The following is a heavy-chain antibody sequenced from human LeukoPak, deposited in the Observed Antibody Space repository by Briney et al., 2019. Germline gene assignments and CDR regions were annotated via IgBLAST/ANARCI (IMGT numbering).Heavy chain of an antibody. CDR3: AKEDIVVVPAADYYYYYMDV. J-gene: IGHJ6*03. CDR1: GFTFSSYG. Sequence: PGGSLRLSCAASGFTFSSYGMHWVRQAPGKGLEWVAFIRYDGSNKYYADSVKGRFTISRDNSKNTLYLQMNSLRAEDTAVYYCAKEDIVVVPAADYYYYYMDVWGKGTTVTVSS. V-gene: IGHV3-30*02. CDR2: IRYDGSNK. D-gene: IGHD2-2*01.